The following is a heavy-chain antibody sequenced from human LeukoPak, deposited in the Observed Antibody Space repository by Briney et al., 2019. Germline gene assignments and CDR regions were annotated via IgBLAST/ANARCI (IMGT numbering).Heavy chain of an antibody. J-gene: IGHJ4*02. CDR2: IRSRSASGTI. CDR1: GLTFNNAW. V-gene: IGHV3-15*01. Sequence: GGSLGFSCAASGLTFNNAWMSLVRQAPGEGWDWVGRIRSRSASGTIDYGAPVKGRFTISRDDSKNTLYLQMNSLKTEDTAVYYCSTGGGTHDYWGQGTLVTVSS. D-gene: IGHD2-15*01. CDR3: STGGGTHDY.